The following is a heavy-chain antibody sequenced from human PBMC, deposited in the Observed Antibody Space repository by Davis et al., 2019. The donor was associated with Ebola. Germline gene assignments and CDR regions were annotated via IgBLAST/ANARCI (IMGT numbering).Heavy chain of an antibody. CDR3: ARREYSSGEDWFDP. CDR1: GYSFTSYW. CDR2: IDPSDSYT. J-gene: IGHJ5*02. D-gene: IGHD6-19*01. Sequence: GESLKISCTRSGYSFTSYWISWLRQMPGKGLEWMGRIDPSDSYTNYSPSFQGTVTISADKSISTAYLQWSSLKASDTAMYYYARREYSSGEDWFDPWGQGTLVTVSS. V-gene: IGHV5-10-1*01.